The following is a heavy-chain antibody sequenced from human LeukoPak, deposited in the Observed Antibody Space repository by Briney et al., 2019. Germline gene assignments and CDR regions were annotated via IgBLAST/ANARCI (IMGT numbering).Heavy chain of an antibody. CDR2: MNPTSGDT. J-gene: IGHJ6*03. CDR3: ARVVMKAFYYYYMDV. CDR1: GYTFSYYD. V-gene: IGHV1-8*01. Sequence: ASVKVSCKASGYTFSYYDVNWARQAPGQGLEWMGWMNPTSGDTGYAQKFQGRVTMTRSMSRNTAYMELSRLRSEDTAVYFCARVVMKAFYYYYMDVWGKGTTIIISS. D-gene: IGHD2-21*01.